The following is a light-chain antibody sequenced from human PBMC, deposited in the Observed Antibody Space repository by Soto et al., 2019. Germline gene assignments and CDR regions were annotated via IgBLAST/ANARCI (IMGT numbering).Light chain of an antibody. CDR3: VSFAGGTYV. Sequence: QSALTQPASVSGSPGQSITISCTGTSSDVGGYNSVSWYQQHPGKAPKLMVYDVNRRPPGVPDRFFGSKSGNTASLTVSGLQAEDEADYYCVSFAGGTYVFGTGTKVTVL. V-gene: IGLV2-14*03. J-gene: IGLJ1*01. CDR2: DVN. CDR1: SSDVGGYNS.